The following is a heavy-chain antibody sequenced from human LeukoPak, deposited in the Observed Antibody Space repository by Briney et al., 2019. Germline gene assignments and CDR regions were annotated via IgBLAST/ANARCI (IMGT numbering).Heavy chain of an antibody. J-gene: IGHJ4*02. CDR2: ISSSSSTI. Sequence: PGGSLRLSCAASGFTFGSYSMNWVRQAPGKGLEWVSYISSSSSTIYYADSVKGRFTISRDNAKNSLYLQMNSLRAEDTAVYYCASSGYYYYFDYWGQGTLVTVSS. CDR3: ASSGYYYYFDY. V-gene: IGHV3-48*04. CDR1: GFTFGSYS. D-gene: IGHD3-22*01.